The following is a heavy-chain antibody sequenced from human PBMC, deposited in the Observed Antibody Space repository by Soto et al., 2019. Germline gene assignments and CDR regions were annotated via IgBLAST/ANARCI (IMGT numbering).Heavy chain of an antibody. D-gene: IGHD2-15*01. Sequence: EVQLVESGGDLVQPGGSLRISCAVSGFSFRNYWMSWVRQAPGKGLEWVANINHDGSEQNFLDSVKGRFTISRDNGKNSLFVQMNSLRAEGTAVYYCARDIGYSSFDYWGQGTLVTVTS. CDR3: ARDIGYSSFDY. CDR1: GFSFRNYW. J-gene: IGHJ4*02. CDR2: INHDGSEQ. V-gene: IGHV3-7*01.